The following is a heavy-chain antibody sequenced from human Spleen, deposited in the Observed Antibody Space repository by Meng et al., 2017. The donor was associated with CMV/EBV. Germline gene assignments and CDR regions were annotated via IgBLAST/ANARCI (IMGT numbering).Heavy chain of an antibody. V-gene: IGHV3-23*03. CDR3: ARGATYYYDSRASFDY. CDR2: IFSGSSST. J-gene: IGHJ4*02. CDR1: GFTFSGYA. D-gene: IGHD3-22*01. Sequence: GESLKISCAASGFTFSGYAMSWVRQAPGQGLEWVAVIFSGSSSTDYADSVKGRFTISRDNSKKTLYLQMNSLRAEDTAVYYCARGATYYYDSRASFDYWGQGTLVTVSS.